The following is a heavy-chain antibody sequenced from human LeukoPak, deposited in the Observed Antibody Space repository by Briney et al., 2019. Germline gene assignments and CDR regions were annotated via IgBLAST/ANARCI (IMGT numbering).Heavy chain of an antibody. D-gene: IGHD3-22*01. CDR1: GCTFSSYA. J-gene: IGHJ6*03. V-gene: IGHV1-69*13. CDR3: ARSGDSSGYSFYYYYYMDV. CDR2: IIPIFGTA. Sequence: AVTLSCKASGCTFSSYAISWVRQAPGQGLEWMGGIIPIFGTANYAQKFQGRVTITADESTSTAYMELSSLRSEHTAVYYCARSGDSSGYSFYYYYYMDVWGKGTTVTISS.